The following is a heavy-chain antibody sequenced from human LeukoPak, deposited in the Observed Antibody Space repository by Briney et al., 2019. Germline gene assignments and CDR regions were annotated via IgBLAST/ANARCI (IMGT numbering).Heavy chain of an antibody. J-gene: IGHJ6*02. CDR3: AKDRGEVHYYGMDV. D-gene: IGHD3-10*01. CDR2: ISWNSGSI. Sequence: GGSLRLSCAASGFTFDDYAMHWVRQAPGKGLEWVSGISWNSGSIGYADSVKGRFTISRDNAKNSLYLQMNSLRAEDTALYNCAKDRGEVHYYGMDVWGQGTTVTVSS. V-gene: IGHV3-9*01. CDR1: GFTFDDYA.